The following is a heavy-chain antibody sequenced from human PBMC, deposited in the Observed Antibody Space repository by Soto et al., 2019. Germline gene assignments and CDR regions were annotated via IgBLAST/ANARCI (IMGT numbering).Heavy chain of an antibody. V-gene: IGHV1-24*01. CDR1: GYTLTELS. D-gene: IGHD3-22*01. CDR2: FDPEDGET. J-gene: IGHJ4*02. CDR3: ATEGAMIVR. Sequence: ASVKVSCKVSGYTLTELSMYWVRKDAGKGLEWMGGFDPEDGETIYAQKLQGRATMTEDTSTDAAYMELSSLRYEDAAVYYCATEGAMIVRWGKGPLVTVPQ.